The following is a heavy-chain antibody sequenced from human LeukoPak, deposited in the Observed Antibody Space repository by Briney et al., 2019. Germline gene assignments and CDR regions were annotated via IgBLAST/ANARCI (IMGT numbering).Heavy chain of an antibody. J-gene: IGHJ2*01. D-gene: IGHD3-10*01. V-gene: IGHV3-11*01. CDR1: GFTFSDYY. Sequence: GGSLRLSCAASGFTFSDYYMSWIRQAPGKGLGWVSYISSSGSTIYYADSVKGRFTISRDNAKNSLYLQMNSLRAEDTAVYYCAILLWFGEPTRYFDLWGRGTLVTVSS. CDR2: ISSSGSTI. CDR3: AILLWFGEPTRYFDL.